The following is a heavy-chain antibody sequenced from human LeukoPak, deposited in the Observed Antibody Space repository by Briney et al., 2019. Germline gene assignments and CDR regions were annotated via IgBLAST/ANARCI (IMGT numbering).Heavy chain of an antibody. Sequence: GGSLLLSCAASGFTFSSYSMNWVRQAPGKGLEWVSSISSSSSYIYYADSVKGRFTISRDNAKNSLYLQMNSLRAEDTAVYYCARDYGGGLEREDFDYWGQGTLVTVSS. V-gene: IGHV3-21*01. CDR1: GFTFSSYS. D-gene: IGHD1-1*01. CDR2: ISSSSSYI. J-gene: IGHJ4*02. CDR3: ARDYGGGLEREDFDY.